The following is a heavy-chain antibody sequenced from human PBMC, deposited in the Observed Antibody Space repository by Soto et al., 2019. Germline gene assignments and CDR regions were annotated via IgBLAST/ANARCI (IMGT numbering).Heavy chain of an antibody. Sequence: QVHLVQSGAEVRKLGSSVKVACKASGGTFSVSPLYWVRQAPGQGLEWMGGIIPVFGGADYAQKFQGRVTFTADGSTTTSYMELSSVRSGDTAIDFGARDNDSYHAGPGWFDPWGQGTLITVSS. D-gene: IGHD2-21*02. J-gene: IGHJ5*02. CDR3: ARDNDSYHAGPGWFDP. CDR1: GGTFSVSP. V-gene: IGHV1-69*01. CDR2: IIPVFGGA.